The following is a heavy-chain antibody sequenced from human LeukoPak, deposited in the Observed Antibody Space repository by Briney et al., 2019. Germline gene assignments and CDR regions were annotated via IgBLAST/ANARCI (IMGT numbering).Heavy chain of an antibody. D-gene: IGHD6-19*01. CDR3: ARDRLSARDAFDI. J-gene: IGHJ3*02. CDR2: ISYDGSNK. Sequence: PGGSLRLSCAASGFTFSSYAMHWVRQAPGKGLEWVAVISYDGSNKYYADSVKGRFTISRDNSKNTLYLQMNSLRAEDTAVYYCARDRLSARDAFDIWGQGTMVTVSS. CDR1: GFTFSSYA. V-gene: IGHV3-30*14.